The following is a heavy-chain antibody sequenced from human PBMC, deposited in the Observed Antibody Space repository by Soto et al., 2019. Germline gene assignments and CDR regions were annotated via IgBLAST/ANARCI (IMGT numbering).Heavy chain of an antibody. Sequence: EMELKESGGGLVQRGGSLRLSCVASGFSFSSHAMGWVRQAPGKGLEWVSSLIGGGGDTFYADSVKGRFTISRHNSRNTLYLQMDGLTAADTAVYYCVRGRSFDFASTPPPTFGPWGQGTLVTVSS. J-gene: IGHJ5*02. D-gene: IGHD3-9*01. CDR3: VRGRSFDFASTPPPTFGP. CDR1: GFSFSSHA. CDR2: LIGGGGDT. V-gene: IGHV3-23*01.